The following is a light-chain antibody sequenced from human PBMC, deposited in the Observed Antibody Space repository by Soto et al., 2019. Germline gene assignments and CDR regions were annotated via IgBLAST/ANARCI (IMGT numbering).Light chain of an antibody. Sequence: DSQMTQSPSTLSASVGDRVTISCRASQSISSWLAWYQQKPGKAPKLLIYDASALPRGVPSRFSGSGSGTDFTLTISCLQSEDFATYYCQQYYSYPRTFGQGTKVDIK. V-gene: IGKV1-5*01. CDR2: DAS. CDR3: QQYYSYPRT. CDR1: QSISSW. J-gene: IGKJ1*01.